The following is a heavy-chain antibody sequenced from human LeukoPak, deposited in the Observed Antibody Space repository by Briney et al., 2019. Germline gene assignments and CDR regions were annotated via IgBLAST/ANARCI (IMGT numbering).Heavy chain of an antibody. J-gene: IGHJ4*02. D-gene: IGHD4-17*01. CDR2: INHSGST. CDR3: ARGNTVISDY. V-gene: IGHV4-34*01. CDR1: GGSFSGYY. Sequence: SETLSLTCAVYGGSFSGYYWSWIRQPPGKGLEWIGEINHSGSTNYNPSLKSRVTISVDTSKNQFSLKLSSVTAADTAVYYCARGNTVISDYWGQGILVTVSS.